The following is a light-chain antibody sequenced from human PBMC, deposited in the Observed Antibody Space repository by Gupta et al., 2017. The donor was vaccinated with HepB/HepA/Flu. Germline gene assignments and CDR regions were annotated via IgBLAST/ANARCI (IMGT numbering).Light chain of an antibody. CDR1: HGVRSN. CDR2: GAS. CDR3: QQSNNWPRT. V-gene: IGKV3-15*01. J-gene: IGKJ1*01. Sequence: DIVMTQSPATLSVSPGETVTLSCRASHGVRSNLAWYQQKVGQAPTLLIYGASTRASGIPVRFSGGGSGADFTLTISSLQSEDFAVYYCQQSNNWPRTFGQGTKVEIK.